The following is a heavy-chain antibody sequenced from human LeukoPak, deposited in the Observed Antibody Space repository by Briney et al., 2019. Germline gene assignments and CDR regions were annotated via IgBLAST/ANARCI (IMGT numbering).Heavy chain of an antibody. V-gene: IGHV3-23*01. D-gene: IGHD6-19*01. CDR3: AKDHRRWLVRTGGSVDY. J-gene: IGHJ4*02. CDR1: GFTFSSHG. Sequence: GGSLRLSCAASGFTFSSHGMNWVRQAPGKGLEGVSGIRGDGVTTYYADSVKGRFTISRDNSKNTLYLQMNSLRAEDTAVYYCAKDHRRWLVRTGGSVDYWGQGTLVTVSP. CDR2: IRGDGVTT.